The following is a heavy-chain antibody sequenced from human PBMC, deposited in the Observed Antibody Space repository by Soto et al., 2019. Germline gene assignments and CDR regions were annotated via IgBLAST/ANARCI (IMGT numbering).Heavy chain of an antibody. CDR2: ISPYTGNT. V-gene: IGHV1-18*01. CDR1: GYIFVNYG. Sequence: QVPLVQSGDEVKKPGASVKVSCKASGYIFVNYGIAWVRQAPGQGLEWMGWISPYTGNTHSATKVQGRLTMTTDTSMSTAYMDLGSLTSDDTAVYYCVMVDNYVTPTPQDVWGQGTTVTVSS. J-gene: IGHJ6*02. CDR3: VMVDNYVTPTPQDV. D-gene: IGHD3-16*01.